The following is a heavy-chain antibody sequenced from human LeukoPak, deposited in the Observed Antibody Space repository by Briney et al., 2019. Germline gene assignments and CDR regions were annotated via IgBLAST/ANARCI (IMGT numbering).Heavy chain of an antibody. Sequence: SETLSLTYTVSGGSISSYYWSWIRQPPGKGLEWIGYIYYSGSTNYNPSLKSRVTISVDTSKNQFSLKLSSVTAADTAVYYCARDVPAGSDAFDIWGQGTMVTVSS. D-gene: IGHD2-2*01. CDR1: GGSISSYY. CDR2: IYYSGST. V-gene: IGHV4-59*01. J-gene: IGHJ3*02. CDR3: ARDVPAGSDAFDI.